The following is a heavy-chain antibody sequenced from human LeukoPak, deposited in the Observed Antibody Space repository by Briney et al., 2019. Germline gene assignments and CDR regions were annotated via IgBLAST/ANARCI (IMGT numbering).Heavy chain of an antibody. J-gene: IGHJ5*02. D-gene: IGHD3-3*01. V-gene: IGHV1-69*05. CDR3: ARARYDFEGLSLAPNWFDP. CDR2: IIPIFGTA. Sequence: VASVKVSCQASGGTFSSYAISWVRQAPGQGLEWMGGIIPIFGTANYVQKFQGRVTITTDESTSTAYVELSSLRSEYTAVYYCARARYDFEGLSLAPNWFDPWGQGTLVTVSS. CDR1: GGTFSSYA.